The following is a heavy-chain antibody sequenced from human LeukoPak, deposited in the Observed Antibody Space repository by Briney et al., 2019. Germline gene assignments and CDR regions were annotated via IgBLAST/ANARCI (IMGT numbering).Heavy chain of an antibody. CDR1: GGSISSGSYY. Sequence: SETLSLTCTVSGGSISSGSYYWSWIRQPAGKGLEWIGRIYTSGSTNYNPSLKSRVTISVDTSKNQFSLKLSSVTAADTAVYYCARDLGVQRWLQLGYYFDYWGQGTLVTVSS. D-gene: IGHD5-24*01. CDR2: IYTSGST. V-gene: IGHV4-61*02. CDR3: ARDLGVQRWLQLGYYFDY. J-gene: IGHJ4*02.